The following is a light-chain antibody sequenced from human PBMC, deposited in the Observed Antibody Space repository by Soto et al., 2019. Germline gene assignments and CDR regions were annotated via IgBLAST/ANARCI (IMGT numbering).Light chain of an antibody. CDR2: AAS. Sequence: DIQLTQSPSSLSASVGDRFTITCRASQSIGTYLNWYQHKPGKAPNLLISAASNLQSGVPSRFSGSGSGTDFTLTIRSMHPEGFATYYCQQSYSLPWTFGQGTNVAIK. CDR1: QSIGTY. V-gene: IGKV1-39*01. J-gene: IGKJ1*01. CDR3: QQSYSLPWT.